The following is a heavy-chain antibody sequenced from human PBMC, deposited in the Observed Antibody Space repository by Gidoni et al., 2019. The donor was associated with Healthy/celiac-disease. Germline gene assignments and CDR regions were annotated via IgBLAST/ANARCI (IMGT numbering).Heavy chain of an antibody. CDR3: ASTIFGVVTQPIGSLGNYYYGMDV. Sequence: QVQLVQSGPEVKKPGSSVKVSCTASGCTFRSYAISWVRPAPGQGLEWMGGIIPIFGTANYAQKFQGRVTITADESTSTAYMELSSLRSEDTAVYYWASTIFGVVTQPIGSLGNYYYGMDVWGQGTTVTVSS. V-gene: IGHV1-69*01. D-gene: IGHD3-3*01. J-gene: IGHJ6*02. CDR1: GCTFRSYA. CDR2: IIPIFGTA.